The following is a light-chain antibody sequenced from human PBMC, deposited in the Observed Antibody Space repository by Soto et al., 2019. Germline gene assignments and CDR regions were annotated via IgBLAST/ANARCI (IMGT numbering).Light chain of an antibody. J-gene: IGKJ5*01. CDR1: QSVSSD. CDR3: QQRSDWPPIT. V-gene: IGKV3-15*01. Sequence: EIVMTQSPATLSVSPGERATLSCRASQSVSSDLAWYHQKPGQAPRLLIYGASTRATGIPARFSGSGSGTEFTLTISSLQSEDFAVYYCQQRSDWPPITFGQGTRLEI. CDR2: GAS.